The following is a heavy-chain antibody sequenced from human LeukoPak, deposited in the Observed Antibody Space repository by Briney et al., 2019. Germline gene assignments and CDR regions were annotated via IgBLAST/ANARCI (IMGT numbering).Heavy chain of an antibody. CDR3: AELTSMVEQY. CDR2: INSDGSST. J-gene: IGHJ4*02. D-gene: IGHD3-10*01. CDR1: GLTLSSYW. Sequence: GGSLRLSCAASGLTLSSYWMHWVRQAPGKGLVWVSRINSDGSSTRYADSVKGRFTISRDNAKNTLYLQMNSLRAEDTAVYYCAELTSMVEQYWGRGTLVTVSS. V-gene: IGHV3-74*01.